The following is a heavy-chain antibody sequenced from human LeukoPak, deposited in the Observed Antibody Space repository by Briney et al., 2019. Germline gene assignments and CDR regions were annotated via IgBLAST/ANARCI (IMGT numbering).Heavy chain of an antibody. J-gene: IGHJ4*02. Sequence: PSEALSLTCTVSGGSISSYYWSWIGQPPGKGLEGIGYIYYSGSTNYNPSLKSRVTISVDTSKNQFSLKLSSVTAADTAVYYCAREGCSGGSCFFDYWGQGTLVTVSS. CDR3: AREGCSGGSCFFDY. D-gene: IGHD2-15*01. CDR1: GGSISSYY. V-gene: IGHV4-59*01. CDR2: IYYSGST.